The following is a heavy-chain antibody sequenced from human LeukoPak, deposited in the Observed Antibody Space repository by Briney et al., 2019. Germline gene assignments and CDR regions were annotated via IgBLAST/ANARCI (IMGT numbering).Heavy chain of an antibody. V-gene: IGHV3-23*01. CDR2: IFGSGGSA. D-gene: IGHD2-15*01. Sequence: GGSLRLSCAASGFTFSSYAMYWVRQAPGKGLEWVSGIFGSGGSAHYADSVEGRFTISRDNSKNTVYLQMDSLRAEDTAVYYCARTVPGYCSGGSCLGYRGQGTLVTVSS. J-gene: IGHJ4*02. CDR3: ARTVPGYCSGGSCLGY. CDR1: GFTFSSYA.